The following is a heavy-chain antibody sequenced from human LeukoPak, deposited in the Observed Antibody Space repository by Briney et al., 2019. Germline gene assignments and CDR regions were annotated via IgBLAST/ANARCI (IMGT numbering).Heavy chain of an antibody. CDR1: GYTLTSYG. CDR2: ISAYNGNT. CDR3: ATLWTGYFDL. J-gene: IGHJ2*01. V-gene: IGHV1-18*01. D-gene: IGHD1-1*01. Sequence: VASVKVSCKASGYTLTSYGISWVRQAPGQGLEWMGWISAYNGNTNYAQKLQGRVTMTTDTSTSTAYMELRSLRSDDTAVYYCATLWTGYFDLWGRGTLVTVSS.